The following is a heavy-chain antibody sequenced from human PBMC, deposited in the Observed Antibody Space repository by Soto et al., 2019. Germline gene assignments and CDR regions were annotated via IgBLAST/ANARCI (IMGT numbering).Heavy chain of an antibody. CDR2: ISAYNGNT. Sequence: SVKVSCKASGYTFTSYGISWVRQAPGQGLEWMGWISAYNGNTNYAQKLQGRVTMTTDTSTSTAYMELRSLRSDDTAVYYCARGYDSINYYYGMDVWGQGTTVTVSS. CDR3: ARGYDSINYYYGMDV. D-gene: IGHD3-22*01. J-gene: IGHJ6*02. V-gene: IGHV1-18*04. CDR1: GYTFTSYG.